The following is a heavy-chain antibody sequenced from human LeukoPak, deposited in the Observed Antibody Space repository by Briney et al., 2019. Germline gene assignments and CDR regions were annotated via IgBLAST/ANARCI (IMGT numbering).Heavy chain of an antibody. D-gene: IGHD6-6*01. J-gene: IGHJ4*02. CDR2: ISGSGGST. Sequence: GSLRLSCAASGFTFSSYAMSWVRQAPGKGLEWVSAISGSGGSTYYADSVKGRFTISRDNSKNTLYLQMNSLRAEDTAVYYCAKDTEYSSSSYYFDYWGQGTLVTVSS. V-gene: IGHV3-23*01. CDR3: AKDTEYSSSSYYFDY. CDR1: GFTFSSYA.